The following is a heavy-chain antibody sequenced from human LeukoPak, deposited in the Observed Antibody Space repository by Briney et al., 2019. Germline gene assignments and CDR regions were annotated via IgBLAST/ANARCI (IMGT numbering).Heavy chain of an antibody. CDR3: ASDVVAVTRGPFDY. Sequence: SGGSLRLSCAAPGFTFSSYGMHWVRQAPGKGLEWVAFIRYDGSNKFYADSVKGRFTISRDNSKNTVYLQMSSLRAEDTAVYYCASDVVAVTRGPFDYWGQGTLVTVSS. J-gene: IGHJ4*02. CDR2: IRYDGSNK. D-gene: IGHD2-2*01. CDR1: GFTFSSYG. V-gene: IGHV3-30*02.